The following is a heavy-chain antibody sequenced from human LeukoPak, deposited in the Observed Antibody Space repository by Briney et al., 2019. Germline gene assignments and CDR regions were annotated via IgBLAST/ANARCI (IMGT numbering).Heavy chain of an antibody. CDR2: INHSGST. CDR1: GGSFSGYY. J-gene: IGHJ4*02. D-gene: IGHD6-13*01. CDR3: ATASRIAPAGTTPIDY. V-gene: IGHV4-34*01. Sequence: PSETLSLTCAVYGGSFSGYYWSWIRQPPGKGLDWMGEINHSGSTNYNPSLKSRVTISVDTSKNQFSPKLSSVTAADPAMYYCATASRIAPAGTTPIDYWGQRTLVTVSS.